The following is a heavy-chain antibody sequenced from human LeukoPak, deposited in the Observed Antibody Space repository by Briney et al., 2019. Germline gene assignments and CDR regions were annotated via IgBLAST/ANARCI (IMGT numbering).Heavy chain of an antibody. CDR3: ARDSRYCSSTSCPSSH. J-gene: IGHJ4*02. Sequence: SVKVSCKASGYTFTSYGISWVRQAPGQGLEWMGGIIPIFGTANYAQKFQGRVTITTDESTSTAYMELSSLRSEDTAVYYCARDSRYCSSTSCPSSHWGQGTLVTVSS. D-gene: IGHD2-2*01. CDR1: GYTFTSYG. CDR2: IIPIFGTA. V-gene: IGHV1-69*05.